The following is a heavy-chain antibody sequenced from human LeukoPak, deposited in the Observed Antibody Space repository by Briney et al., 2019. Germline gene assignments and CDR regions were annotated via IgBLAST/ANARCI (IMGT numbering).Heavy chain of an antibody. V-gene: IGHV3-23*01. D-gene: IGHD2-2*02. CDR1: GFTFSSYA. J-gene: IGHJ4*02. CDR2: ISGSGGST. CDR3: AKEWRYCSSTNCYIAPIHFDY. Sequence: PGGSLRLSCAASGFTFSSYAMSWVRQAPGKGLEWVSAISGSGGSTYYADSVKGRFTISRDNSKNTLYLQMNSLRAEDTAVYYCAKEWRYCSSTNCYIAPIHFDYWGQGTLVTVSS.